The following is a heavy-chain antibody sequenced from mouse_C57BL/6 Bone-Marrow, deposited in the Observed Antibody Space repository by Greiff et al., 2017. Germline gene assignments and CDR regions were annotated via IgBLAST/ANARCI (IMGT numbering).Heavy chain of an antibody. J-gene: IGHJ4*01. V-gene: IGHV1-55*01. CDR1: GYTFTRYW. D-gene: IGHD1-1*01. CDR3: ARAYYYGSSSYAMDY. CDR2: IYPGSGST. Sequence: HVQLQPPWAELVQPGASVPMSCKASGYTFTRYWITWVKQRPGQGLAWIGDIYPGSGSTNYNEKFKSKAKLTVDTSSNTAYMQLNSLTSEDSAVYYWARAYYYGSSSYAMDYWGQGTSVTVSS.